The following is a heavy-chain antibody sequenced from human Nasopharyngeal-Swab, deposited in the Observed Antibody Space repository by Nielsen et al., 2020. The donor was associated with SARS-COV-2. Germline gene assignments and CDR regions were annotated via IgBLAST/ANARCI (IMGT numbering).Heavy chain of an antibody. CDR3: ARDGWYDILTGYLALYYYYYGMDV. J-gene: IGHJ6*02. Sequence: GGSLRLSRAASRFTFSSYSMNWVRQAPGKGLEWVSSISSSSSYIYYADSVKGRFTISRDNAKNSLYLQMNSLRAEDTAVYYCARDGWYDILTGYLALYYYYYGMDVWGQGTTVTVSS. V-gene: IGHV3-21*01. CDR2: ISSSSSYI. D-gene: IGHD3-9*01. CDR1: RFTFSSYS.